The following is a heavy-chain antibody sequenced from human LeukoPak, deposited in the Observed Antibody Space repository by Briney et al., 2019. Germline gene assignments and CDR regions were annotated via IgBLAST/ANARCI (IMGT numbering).Heavy chain of an antibody. Sequence: ASVTVSCKASGYTFTGYDINWVRQATGQGLEWMGWMNPNSGDTGYAQKFQGRVTMTSTTSISTAYMELSSLTSEDTAVYYCARALSGCVLCFDYWGQGTLVTVSS. J-gene: IGHJ4*02. D-gene: IGHD6-19*01. CDR1: GYTFTGYD. CDR2: MNPNSGDT. CDR3: ARALSGCVLCFDY. V-gene: IGHV1-8*01.